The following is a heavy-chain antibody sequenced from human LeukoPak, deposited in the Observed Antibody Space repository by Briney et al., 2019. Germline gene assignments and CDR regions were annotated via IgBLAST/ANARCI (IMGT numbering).Heavy chain of an antibody. J-gene: IGHJ4*02. V-gene: IGHV1-69*04. CDR3: AREQGVAVAGPGCDY. Sequence: GASVKVSCKASGGTFSSYAISWVRQAPGQGLEWMGRIIPILGIANYAQKFQGRVTITADKSTSTAYMELSSLRSDDAAVYYCAREQGVAVAGPGCDYWGQGTLVTVSS. CDR2: IIPILGIA. CDR1: GGTFSSYA. D-gene: IGHD6-19*01.